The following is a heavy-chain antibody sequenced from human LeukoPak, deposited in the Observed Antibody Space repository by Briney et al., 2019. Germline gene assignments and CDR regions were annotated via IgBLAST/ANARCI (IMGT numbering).Heavy chain of an antibody. V-gene: IGHV1-69*13. D-gene: IGHD5-18*01. J-gene: IGHJ4*02. CDR1: GGTLSSYA. Sequence: ASVKVSCKASGGTLSSYAISWVRQAPGQGLEWMGGVIPIFGTANYAQKFQGRVTITADESTSTAYMELSSLRSEDTAVYYCARGGGYSYGYLYYFDYWGQGTLVTVSS. CDR2: VIPIFGTA. CDR3: ARGGGYSYGYLYYFDY.